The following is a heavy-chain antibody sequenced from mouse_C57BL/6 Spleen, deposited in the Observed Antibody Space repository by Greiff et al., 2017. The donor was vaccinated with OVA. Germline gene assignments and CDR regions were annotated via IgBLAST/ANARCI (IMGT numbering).Heavy chain of an antibody. J-gene: IGHJ1*03. Sequence: EVQRVESEGGLVQPGSSMKLSCTASGFTFSDYYMAWVRQVPEEGLEWVANINHDGSSTYYLDSLKSRFTISRDNAKNILYLQMGSLKSEDTATYYCARPGSSWYFDVWGTGTTVTVSS. CDR3: ARPGSSWYFDV. CDR1: GFTFSDYY. CDR2: INHDGSST. V-gene: IGHV5-16*01. D-gene: IGHD1-1*01.